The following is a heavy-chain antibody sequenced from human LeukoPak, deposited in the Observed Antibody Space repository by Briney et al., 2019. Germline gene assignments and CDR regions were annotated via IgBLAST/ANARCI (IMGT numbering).Heavy chain of an antibody. CDR2: ISSSSSTI. CDR1: GFTFSSHS. Sequence: GSLRLSCADSGFTFSSHSMNWVRQAPGKGLEWVSYISSSSSTIYYADSVKGRFTISRDNAKNSLYLQMNSLRAEDTAVYYCARGAYYYEDWGQGTLVTVSS. J-gene: IGHJ4*02. D-gene: IGHD3-22*01. V-gene: IGHV3-48*01. CDR3: ARGAYYYED.